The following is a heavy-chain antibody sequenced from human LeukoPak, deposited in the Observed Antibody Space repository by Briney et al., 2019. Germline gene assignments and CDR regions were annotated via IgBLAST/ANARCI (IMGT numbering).Heavy chain of an antibody. CDR1: GFTFSSYA. CDR2: ISYDGSNK. J-gene: IGHJ6*03. D-gene: IGHD2-2*01. V-gene: IGHV3-30*04. Sequence: GGSLRLSCAPSGFTFSSYAMHWVRHAPGKGLEWVAVISYDGSNKYYADSVKGRFTISRDNSKNTLYLQMNSLRAEDTAVYYCASSTYYYYMDVWGKGTTVTVSS. CDR3: ASSTYYYYMDV.